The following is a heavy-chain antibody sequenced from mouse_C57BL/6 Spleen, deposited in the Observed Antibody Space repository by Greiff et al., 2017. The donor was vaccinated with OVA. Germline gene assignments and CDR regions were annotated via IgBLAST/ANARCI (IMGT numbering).Heavy chain of an antibody. Sequence: VQLQQSGPELVKPGASVKISCKASGYTFTDYYMNWVKQSHGKSLEWIGDINPNNGGTSYNQKFKGKATLTVDKSSSTAYMELRSLTSEDSAVYYCARIYYDYYFDNRGQGTTLTVSS. CDR2: INPNNGGT. V-gene: IGHV1-26*01. CDR1: GYTFTDYY. D-gene: IGHD2-4*01. J-gene: IGHJ2*01. CDR3: ARIYYDYYFDN.